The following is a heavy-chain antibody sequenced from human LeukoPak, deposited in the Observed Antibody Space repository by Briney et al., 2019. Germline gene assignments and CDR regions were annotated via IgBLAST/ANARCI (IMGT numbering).Heavy chain of an antibody. CDR3: ARSASRRGRQLVREGKYFQH. V-gene: IGHV4-34*01. D-gene: IGHD6-13*01. CDR2: INHSGST. Sequence: NPSETLSLTCAVYGGSFSGYYWSWIRQPPGKGLEWIGEINHSGSTNYNPSLKSRVTISVDTSKNQFSLKLSSVTAADTAVYYCARSASRRGRQLVREGKYFQHWGQGTLVTVSS. CDR1: GGSFSGYY. J-gene: IGHJ1*01.